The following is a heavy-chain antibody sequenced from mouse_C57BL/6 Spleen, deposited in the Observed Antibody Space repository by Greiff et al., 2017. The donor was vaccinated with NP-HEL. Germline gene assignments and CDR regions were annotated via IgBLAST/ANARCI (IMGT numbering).Heavy chain of an antibody. J-gene: IGHJ1*03. CDR3: TTEITTVVARYFDV. CDR2: IDPEDGDT. CDR1: GFNIKDYY. V-gene: IGHV14-1*01. D-gene: IGHD1-1*01. Sequence: EVQLQQSGAELVRPGASVKLSCTASGFNIKDYYMHWVKQRPEQGLEWIGRIDPEDGDTEYAPKFQGKATMTADTSSNTAYLQLSSLTSEDNAVYYCTTEITTVVARYFDVWGTGTTVTVSS.